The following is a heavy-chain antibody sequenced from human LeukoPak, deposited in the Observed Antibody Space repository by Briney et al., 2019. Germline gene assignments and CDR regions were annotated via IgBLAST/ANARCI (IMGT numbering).Heavy chain of an antibody. CDR3: AREYVGDFWSGYYFDY. CDR1: GFTFSSYW. Sequence: GGSLRLSCSASGFTFSSYWMSWVRQAPGKGLEWVANIKQDGSEKYYVDSVKGRFTISRDNAKNSLSLQMNSLRAEDTAVYYCAREYVGDFWSGYYFDYWGQGTLVTVSS. CDR2: IKQDGSEK. D-gene: IGHD3-3*01. J-gene: IGHJ4*02. V-gene: IGHV3-7*01.